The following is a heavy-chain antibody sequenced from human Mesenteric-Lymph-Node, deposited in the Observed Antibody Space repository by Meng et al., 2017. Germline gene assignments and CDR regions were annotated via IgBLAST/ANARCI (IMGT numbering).Heavy chain of an antibody. Sequence: GESLKISCAASAFPFSTYEFIWVRQAPGKGLEWVSKKNVGGSPTHYLDSVTGRFTTSRDDAKNSLYLQMDSLRVEDTAVYYCARRLPFYGMDVWGQGTTVT. CDR2: KNVGGSPT. CDR3: ARRLPFYGMDV. J-gene: IGHJ6*01. CDR1: AFPFSTYE. V-gene: IGHV3-48*03.